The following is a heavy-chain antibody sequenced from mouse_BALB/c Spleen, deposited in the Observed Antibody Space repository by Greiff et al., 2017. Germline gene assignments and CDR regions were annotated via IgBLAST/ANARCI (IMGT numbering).Heavy chain of an antibody. CDR1: GYSFTGYY. CDR3: ARQDSSSLYAMDY. D-gene: IGHD1-1*01. J-gene: IGHJ4*01. V-gene: IGHV1S34*01. Sequence: LVKTGASVKISCKASGYSFTGYYMHWVKQSHGKSLEWIGYISCYNGATSYNQKFKGKATFTVDTSSSTAYMQFNSLTSEDSAVYYCARQDSSSLYAMDYWGQGTSVTVSS. CDR2: ISCYNGAT.